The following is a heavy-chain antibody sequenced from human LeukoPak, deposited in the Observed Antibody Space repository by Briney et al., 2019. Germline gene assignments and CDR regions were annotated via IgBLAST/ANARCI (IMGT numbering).Heavy chain of an antibody. V-gene: IGHV3-73*01. CDR3: TRSASVDIGGRPDFCYFDL. J-gene: IGHJ2*01. D-gene: IGHD1-26*01. Sequence: GGSLKLSCEGSGFSFNGYGLHWVRQASGKGLEWIGRIRSKANYYATAYVESVKGRFIVSGDDSKRSAYLQMNDLKTEDTAVYYCTRSASVDIGGRPDFCYFDLWGRGTLVTVSS. CDR1: GFSFNGYG. CDR2: IRSKANYYAT.